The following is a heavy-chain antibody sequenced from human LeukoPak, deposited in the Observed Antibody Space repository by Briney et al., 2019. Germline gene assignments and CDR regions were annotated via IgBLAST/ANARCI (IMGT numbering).Heavy chain of an antibody. Sequence: ASVKVSCKASGYTFTGYYMHWVRQAPGQGLEWMGWINPSSGGTNYAQKFQGRVTMTRDTSISTAYMELSRLRSDDTAVYYCAREAMGSGSYYLAFDIWGQGTMVTVSS. V-gene: IGHV1-2*02. D-gene: IGHD1-26*01. CDR2: INPSSGGT. J-gene: IGHJ3*02. CDR1: GYTFTGYY. CDR3: AREAMGSGSYYLAFDI.